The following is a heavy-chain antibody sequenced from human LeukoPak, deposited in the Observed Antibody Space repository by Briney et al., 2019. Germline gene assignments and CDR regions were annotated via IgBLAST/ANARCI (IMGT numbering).Heavy chain of an antibody. CDR2: INSGGSA. V-gene: IGHV3-23*01. D-gene: IGHD1-26*01. J-gene: IGHJ4*02. CDR1: GFTFSNYD. Sequence: GGSLRLSCAASGFTFSNYDMSWVRQAPGKGLEWISSINSGGSAYYADSVKGRFTISRDNSKNTLSLQMSSLRAEDTAVYYCAKEMPPAGAFDYWGQGTLVTVSA. CDR3: AKEMPPAGAFDY.